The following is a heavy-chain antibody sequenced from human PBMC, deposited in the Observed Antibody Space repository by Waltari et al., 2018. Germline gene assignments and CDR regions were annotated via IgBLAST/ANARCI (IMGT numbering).Heavy chain of an antibody. CDR2: IYYSGST. CDR1: GVSIPNPSSY. V-gene: IGHV4-39*01. D-gene: IGHD3-16*01. CDR3: ARAARILITFGGVSAFDP. J-gene: IGHJ5*02. Sequence: QVQLQASGPGLVKPSETLSLTCSVPGVSIPNPSSYWSWIRQPPGKGLEWIGNIYYSGSTYYNPSLNSRVTMSVDTSKNQFSLNLNSVTAADTAVYYCARAARILITFGGVSAFDPWGQGTLVTVSS.